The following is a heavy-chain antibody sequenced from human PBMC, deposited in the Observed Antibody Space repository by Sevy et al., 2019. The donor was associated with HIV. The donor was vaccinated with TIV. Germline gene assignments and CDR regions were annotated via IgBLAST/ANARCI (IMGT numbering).Heavy chain of an antibody. J-gene: IGHJ3*02. CDR1: GFTFSRYS. D-gene: IGHD4-17*01. CDR2: TSSRNSYI. V-gene: IGHV3-21*01. Sequence: GGSLRLSCAASGFTFSRYSLNLLRQAPRKGLAWVSPTSSRNSYIYYADSVKGRFTISRDNAKNSLYLQMNSLRAEDTAVYYCARASWMTTVTPGAFDIWGQGTMVTVSS. CDR3: ARASWMTTVTPGAFDI.